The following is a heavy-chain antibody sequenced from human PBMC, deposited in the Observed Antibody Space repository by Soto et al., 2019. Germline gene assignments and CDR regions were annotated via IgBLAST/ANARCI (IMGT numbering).Heavy chain of an antibody. CDR2: ISGNDGKT. Sequence: GPVKVSCKASGYRFTNHGISWVRQAPGQGLEWMGWISGNDGKTKYARKFQGRVTMTTDTSTSAAYMEMNSLRHDDTAVYYCARDFYPLAYYFDYWGQGTLVTVPQ. CDR3: ARDFYPLAYYFDY. J-gene: IGHJ4*02. CDR1: GYRFTNHG. V-gene: IGHV1-18*01.